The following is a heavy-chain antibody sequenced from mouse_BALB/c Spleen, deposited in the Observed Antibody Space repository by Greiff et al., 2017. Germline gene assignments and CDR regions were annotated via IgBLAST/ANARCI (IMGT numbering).Heavy chain of an antibody. V-gene: IGHV1-69*01. CDR2: IDTSDSYT. Sequence: VQLQQSGAELVMPGASVKMSCKASGYTFTDYWMHWVKQRPGQGLEWIGAIDTSDSYTSYNQKFKGKATLTVDESSSTAYMQLSSLTSEDSAVYYCARYDGDFYYAMDYWGQGTSVTVSS. CDR1: GYTFTDYW. D-gene: IGHD2-13*01. CDR3: ARYDGDFYYAMDY. J-gene: IGHJ4*01.